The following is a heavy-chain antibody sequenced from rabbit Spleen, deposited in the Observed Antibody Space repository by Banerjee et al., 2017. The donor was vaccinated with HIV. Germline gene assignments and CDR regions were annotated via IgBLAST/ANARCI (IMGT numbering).Heavy chain of an antibody. J-gene: IGHJ4*01. D-gene: IGHD2-1*01. V-gene: IGHV1S7*01. CDR2: IDPIFGTT. CDR1: GFTISNNY. CDR3: VREAGYGGYGDANL. Sequence: QLVESRGGLVTPGGSLKLSCKASGFTISNNYWMNWVRQAPGKGLEWIGYIDPIFGTTSYASWVNGRFTISSHNAQNTLYLQLNSLTAADTATYFCVREAGYGGYGDANLWGPGTLVTVS.